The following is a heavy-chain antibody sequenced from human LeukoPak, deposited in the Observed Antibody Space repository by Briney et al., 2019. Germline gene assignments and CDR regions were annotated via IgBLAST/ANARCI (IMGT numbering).Heavy chain of an antibody. CDR2: IYYSGST. D-gene: IGHD1-1*01. CDR1: GGSISSYY. Sequence: SETLSLTCTVSGGSISSYYWNWIRQPPGKGLEWIGYIYYSGSTSYNPSLKSRVTMSVDTSKNQFSLNLSSVTAADTAVYYCATYRGTRGSYYYWGQGALVTVSS. J-gene: IGHJ4*02. V-gene: IGHV4-59*08. CDR3: ATYRGTRGSYYY.